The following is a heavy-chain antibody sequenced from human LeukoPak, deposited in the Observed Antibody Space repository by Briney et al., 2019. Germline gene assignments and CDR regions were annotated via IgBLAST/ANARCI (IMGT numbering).Heavy chain of an antibody. CDR2: INPSGGST. CDR3: AREWEIGYDLSDY. J-gene: IGHJ4*02. D-gene: IGHD5-12*01. Sequence: GASVKVSCKASGYTFTNYYMNWVRQAPGQGLGWMGIINPSGGSTSYAQKFQGRVTVTRDTSTSTVYMELSSLRSEDTAMYYCAREWEIGYDLSDYGGQGTLVTVSS. V-gene: IGHV1-46*01. CDR1: GYTFTNYY.